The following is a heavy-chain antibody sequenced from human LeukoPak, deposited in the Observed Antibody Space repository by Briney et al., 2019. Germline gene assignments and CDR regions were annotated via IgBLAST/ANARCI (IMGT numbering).Heavy chain of an antibody. CDR1: GGSISSSSYY. CDR2: IFYSGST. CDR3: ARDLDSSGQPNYYFDY. J-gene: IGHJ4*02. D-gene: IGHD3-22*01. Sequence: SETLSLTCTVSGGSISSSSYYWGWIRQPPGKGLEWIGSIFYSGSTYYNPSLKSRVTISVDTSKNQFSLKLSSVTAADTAVYYCARDLDSSGQPNYYFDYWGQGTLVTVSS. V-gene: IGHV4-39*07.